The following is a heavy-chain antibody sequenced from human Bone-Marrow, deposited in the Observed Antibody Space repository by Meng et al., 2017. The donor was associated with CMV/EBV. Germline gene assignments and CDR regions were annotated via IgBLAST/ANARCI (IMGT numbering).Heavy chain of an antibody. CDR3: ASSWGYAYYYDSSGPSAGAFDI. J-gene: IGHJ3*02. CDR2: IWYDGRNK. D-gene: IGHD3-22*01. Sequence: GMHWVRQAPGKGLEWVAVIWYDGRNKYYADSVKGRFTISRDNSKNTLYLQMNSLRAEDTAVYYCASSWGYAYYYDSSGPSAGAFDIWGQGTMVTVSS. V-gene: IGHV3-33*01. CDR1: G.